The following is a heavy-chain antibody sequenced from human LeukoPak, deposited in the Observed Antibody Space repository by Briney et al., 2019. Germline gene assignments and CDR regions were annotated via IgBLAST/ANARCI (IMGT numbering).Heavy chain of an antibody. CDR2: IKQDGSEK. CDR3: AREDSSGFPYYYYYMDV. Sequence: PGGSLRLSCAASGFTFSSYWMSWVRQAPEKGLEWVANIKQDGSEKYYVDSVKGRFTISRDNAKNSLYLQMNSLRAEDTAVYYCAREDSSGFPYYYYYMDVWGKGTTVTVSS. J-gene: IGHJ6*03. D-gene: IGHD3-22*01. CDR1: GFTFSSYW. V-gene: IGHV3-7*01.